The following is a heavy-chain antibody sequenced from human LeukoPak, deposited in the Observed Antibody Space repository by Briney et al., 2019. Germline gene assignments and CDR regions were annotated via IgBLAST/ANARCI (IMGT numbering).Heavy chain of an antibody. CDR1: GGSISSGGYY. D-gene: IGHD6-19*01. CDR3: ARGVIAVAEHNWFDP. CDR2: IYYSGST. V-gene: IGHV4-31*03. J-gene: IGHJ5*02. Sequence: SQTLSLTCTVSGGSISSGGYYWSWIRQHPGKGLEWIGYIYYSGSTYYNPSLKSRVTISVDTSKNQFSLKLSSVTAADTAVYYCARGVIAVAEHNWFDPWGQGTLVTVSS.